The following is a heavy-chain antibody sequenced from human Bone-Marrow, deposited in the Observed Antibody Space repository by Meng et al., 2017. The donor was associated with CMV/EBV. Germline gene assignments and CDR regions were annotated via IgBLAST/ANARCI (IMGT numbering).Heavy chain of an antibody. J-gene: IGHJ4*02. CDR3: ARRAIVVVPVAWSGSYYFDY. CDR2: IYDSGST. Sequence: SETRSLTCTLSGGSISSSSYYWGWIRHPPGKGLEWFGSIYDSGSTYYNPSLKSRVTISVDTSKNQFTLKLSAVTAAETAVYYCARRAIVVVPVAWSGSYYFDYWGQGTLVTVSS. CDR1: GGSISSSSYY. D-gene: IGHD2-2*01. V-gene: IGHV4-39*01.